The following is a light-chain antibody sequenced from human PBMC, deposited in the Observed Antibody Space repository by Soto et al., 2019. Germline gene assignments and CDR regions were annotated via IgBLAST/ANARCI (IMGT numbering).Light chain of an antibody. Sequence: EIVLTQSPGTLSLSPGERATLSCRASQSISSSYLAWYQQKPGQAPRLLIYGASNRATGIPDRFSGSGSGTDFTLTISRLEPEDFAVYYCQQYGSAPAWTFGQGTKAEIK. CDR2: GAS. CDR1: QSISSSY. J-gene: IGKJ1*01. CDR3: QQYGSAPAWT. V-gene: IGKV3-20*01.